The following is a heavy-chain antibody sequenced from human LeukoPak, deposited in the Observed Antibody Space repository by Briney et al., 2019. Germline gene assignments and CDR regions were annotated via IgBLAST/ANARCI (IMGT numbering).Heavy chain of an antibody. J-gene: IGHJ6*03. V-gene: IGHV3-23*01. CDR1: GITFSSYG. D-gene: IGHD2-15*01. CDR2: ISSTGGTT. Sequence: GGTLRLPCAASGITFSSYGMSWVRQAPGKGLEWVSSISSTGGTTYYADSVKGRFTISRDNSKNTLYLQMNSLRAEDTAIYYCAKNGDRGAYCTGGTCYPYFYYYMDVWGKGTTVTI. CDR3: AKNGDRGAYCTGGTCYPYFYYYMDV.